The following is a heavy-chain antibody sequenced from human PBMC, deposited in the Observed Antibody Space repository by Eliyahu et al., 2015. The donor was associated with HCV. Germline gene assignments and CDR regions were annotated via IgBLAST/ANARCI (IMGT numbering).Heavy chain of an antibody. J-gene: IGHJ5*01. Sequence: LQESGPGLVXPSETLTLXCXFSXDSXXFPPPSWSWLRXPPGKGLEWVGSIFYGRPDSIVYSGNPFYNPSLKDRAVVSADTSRNMISLRLTSVTATDTAFYFCARHRQVPGGDWFDPWGQGILVTVAS. CDR2: IFYGRPDSIVYSGNP. CDR3: ARHRQVPGGDWFDP. V-gene: IGHV4-39*01. D-gene: IGHD2-8*02. CDR1: XDSXXFPPPS.